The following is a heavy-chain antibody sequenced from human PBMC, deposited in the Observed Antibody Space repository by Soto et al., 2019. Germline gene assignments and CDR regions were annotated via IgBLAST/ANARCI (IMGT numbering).Heavy chain of an antibody. CDR1: GFTFSSYS. V-gene: IGHV3-21*01. J-gene: IGHJ4*02. Sequence: PGGSLRLSCAASGFTFSSYSMNWVRQATGKGLEWVSSISSSSSYIYYADSVKGRFTISRDNAKNSLYLQMNSLRSEDTAVYYCARWHDYSDYKTSYFDNWCPGTLVTVSS. D-gene: IGHD4-17*01. CDR2: ISSSSSYI. CDR3: ARWHDYSDYKTSYFDN.